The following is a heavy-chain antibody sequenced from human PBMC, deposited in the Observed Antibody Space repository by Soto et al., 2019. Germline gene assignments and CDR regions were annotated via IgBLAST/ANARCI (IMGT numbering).Heavy chain of an antibody. CDR3: GRDGYYYDRSGQYPDY. D-gene: IGHD3-22*01. CDR1: GFTFSNFG. Sequence: PGGSLRLSCAASGFTFSNFGMHWVRRASGKGLEWVAVISYDGSNNYYADSVKGRFTISRDNSKNTLYLDMNSLRPEDTAVYYCGRDGYYYDRSGQYPDYWGQGTLVTVSS. V-gene: IGHV3-30*03. J-gene: IGHJ4*02. CDR2: ISYDGSNN.